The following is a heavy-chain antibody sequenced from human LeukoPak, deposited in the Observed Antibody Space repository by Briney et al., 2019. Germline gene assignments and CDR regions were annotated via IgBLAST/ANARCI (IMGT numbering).Heavy chain of an antibody. CDR1: GFTFSSYG. CDR2: ISYDGSNK. CDR3: ARDLVRGVIPVGSMDV. V-gene: IGHV3-30*03. D-gene: IGHD3-10*01. Sequence: GGSLRLSCAASGFTFSSYGMHWVRQAPGKGLEWVAVISYDGSNKYYADSVKGRFTISRDNSKSTLYLQMNSLRAEDTAVYYCARDLVRGVIPVGSMDVWGQGTTVTVSS. J-gene: IGHJ6*02.